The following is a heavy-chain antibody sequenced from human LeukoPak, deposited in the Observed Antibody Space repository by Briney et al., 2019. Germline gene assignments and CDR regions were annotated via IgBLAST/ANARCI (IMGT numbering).Heavy chain of an antibody. CDR2: IKSKIDGGTI. CDR1: GFTFSDAW. V-gene: IGHV3-15*01. J-gene: IGHJ4*02. CDR3: TTRRQDGC. Sequence: VGSLRLSCVGSGFTFSDAWISWVRQAPGKGLEWVGRIKSKIDGGTIDYAAPVKGRFTISRDDSRNTLYLQMNSLKTEDTAVYYCTTRRQDGCWGQGTLVTVS. D-gene: IGHD6-25*01.